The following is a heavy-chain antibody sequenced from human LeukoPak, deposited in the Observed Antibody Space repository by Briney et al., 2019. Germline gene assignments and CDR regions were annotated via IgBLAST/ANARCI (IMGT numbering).Heavy chain of an antibody. J-gene: IGHJ4*02. Sequence: GGSLRLSCAASGFTFSSYWMSWVRQAPGKGLEWVANIKQDGSEKYYVDSVKGRFTISRDNAKNSLYLQMNTLRAEDTAVYYCARLTRQLSGSSNDYWGQGTLVTVSS. CDR1: GFTFSSYW. V-gene: IGHV3-7*01. CDR2: IKQDGSEK. CDR3: ARLTRQLSGSSNDY. D-gene: IGHD3-10*01.